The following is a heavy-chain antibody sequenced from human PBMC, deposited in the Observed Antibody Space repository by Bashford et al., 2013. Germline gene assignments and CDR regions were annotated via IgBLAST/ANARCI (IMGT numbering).Heavy chain of an antibody. CDR3: ARTVAFPQSGTMGMYFGMDV. CDR2: IYYRGSA. V-gene: IGHV4-28*01. D-gene: IGHD3-10*01. Sequence: SETLSLTCDVSGYSISNYNWWGWIRQPPGKGLEWIGYIYYRGSAYYNPSLKSRVTMSVDTSKNQFCLKLSSVTAVDTAVYYCARTVAFPQSGTMGMYFGMDVWGQGTTVTVSS. J-gene: IGHJ6*02. CDR1: GYSISNYNW.